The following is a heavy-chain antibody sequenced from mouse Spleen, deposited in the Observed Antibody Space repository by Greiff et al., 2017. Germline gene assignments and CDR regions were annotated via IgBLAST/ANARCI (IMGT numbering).Heavy chain of an antibody. D-gene: IGHD2-4*01. CDR3: ARSGMITTSNWYFDV. CDR2: IYIGNGYT. V-gene: IGHV1-58*01. J-gene: IGHJ1*01. CDR1: GYTFTNYG. Sequence: EVKLMESGAELVRPGSSVKMSCKTSGYTFTNYGINWVKQRPGQGLEWIGYIYIGNGYTEYNEKFKGKATLTSDTSSSTAYMQLSSLTSEDSAIYFCARSGMITTSNWYFDVWGAGTTVTVSS.